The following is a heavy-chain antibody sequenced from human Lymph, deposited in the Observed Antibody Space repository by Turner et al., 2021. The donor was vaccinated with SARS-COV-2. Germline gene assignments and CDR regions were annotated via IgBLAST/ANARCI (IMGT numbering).Heavy chain of an antibody. J-gene: IGHJ4*02. Sequence: VHLVDSGGGLVKPGGSLRLSCAASGFTFSTFSMNWVRQAPGKGLEWISSISSSSSYIYYADSVKGRFTISRDDAKNSLYLQMNSLRAEDTAVYYCARDIPTTADYFDYWGQGTLVTVSS. CDR3: ARDIPTTADYFDY. CDR2: ISSSSSYI. CDR1: GFTFSTFS. V-gene: IGHV3-21*01. D-gene: IGHD4-17*01.